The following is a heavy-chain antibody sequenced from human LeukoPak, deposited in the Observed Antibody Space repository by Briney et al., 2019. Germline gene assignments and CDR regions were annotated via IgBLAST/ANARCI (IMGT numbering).Heavy chain of an antibody. CDR2: MNPAGDDA. CDR1: GYIFTNYY. Sequence: GASVKVSCKASGYIFTNYYISWFRQATGQGLEWMGWMNPAGDDAGYAQKFQGRMTLTRDTSVSTVYMELSSLRSDDTAVYYCARVGSSDYYDSITPGDYWGQGTLVTVSS. V-gene: IGHV1-8*01. J-gene: IGHJ4*02. D-gene: IGHD3-22*01. CDR3: ARVGSSDYYDSITPGDY.